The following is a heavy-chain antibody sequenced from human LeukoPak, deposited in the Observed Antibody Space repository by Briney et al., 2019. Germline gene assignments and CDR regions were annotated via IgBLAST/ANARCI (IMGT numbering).Heavy chain of an antibody. V-gene: IGHV5-51*01. D-gene: IGHD4-17*01. CDR3: ARLVEGYGDYVDY. Sequence: GESLKISCKGSGYSFTSYWIGLVRQVPGKGLEWGGIIYPGDSDTRYSPSFQGQVTISADKSISTAYLQWSSLKASDTAMYYCARLVEGYGDYVDYWGQGTLVIVSS. CDR2: IYPGDSDT. J-gene: IGHJ4*02. CDR1: GYSFTSYW.